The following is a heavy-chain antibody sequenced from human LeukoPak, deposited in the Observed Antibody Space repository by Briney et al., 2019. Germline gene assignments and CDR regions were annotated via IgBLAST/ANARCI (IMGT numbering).Heavy chain of an antibody. CDR1: GYTFTSYG. CDR3: ARDREYSGNPDSFDI. V-gene: IGHV1-46*01. D-gene: IGHD1-26*01. CDR2: INPSGGST. J-gene: IGHJ3*02. Sequence: ASVKVSCKASGYTFTSYGISWVRQAPGQGLEWMGIINPSGGSTSYAQKFQGRVTMTRDMSTSTVYMELSSLRSEDTAVYYCARDREYSGNPDSFDIWGQGTMVTVSS.